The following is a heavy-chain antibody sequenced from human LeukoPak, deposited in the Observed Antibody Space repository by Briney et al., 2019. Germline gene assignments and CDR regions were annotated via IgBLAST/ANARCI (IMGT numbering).Heavy chain of an antibody. Sequence: SETLSLTCTVSGGSISSYYWSWIRQTPGKGLEWVGYIYYSGSIYYNPSLKSRVTISVDTSKNQFSLKLSSVTAADTAVYYCARDRAPGGNAFDIWGQGTMVTVSS. J-gene: IGHJ3*02. V-gene: IGHV4-59*01. CDR3: ARDRAPGGNAFDI. CDR1: GGSISSYY. D-gene: IGHD1-14*01. CDR2: IYYSGSI.